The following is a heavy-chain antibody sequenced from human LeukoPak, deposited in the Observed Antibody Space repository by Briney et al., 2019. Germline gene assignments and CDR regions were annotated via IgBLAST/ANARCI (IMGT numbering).Heavy chain of an antibody. V-gene: IGHV4-59*01. Sequence: SETLSLTCTVSGGSISSYYWSWIRQLPGKGLEWIGYIYYSGSTNYNPSLKSRVTISVDTSKNQFSLKLSSVTAADTAVYYCARGVLLWFGELVEGFYFDYWGQGTLVTVSS. CDR1: GGSISSYY. D-gene: IGHD3-10*01. J-gene: IGHJ4*02. CDR2: IYYSGST. CDR3: ARGVLLWFGELVEGFYFDY.